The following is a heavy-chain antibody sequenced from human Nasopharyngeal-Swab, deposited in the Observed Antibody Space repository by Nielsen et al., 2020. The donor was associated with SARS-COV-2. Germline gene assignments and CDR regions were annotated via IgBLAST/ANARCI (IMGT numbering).Heavy chain of an antibody. CDR3: ARQYSFGYYFDY. Sequence: WIRQPPGKGLEWISFISSSGTKEQYRGSVRGRFTISRDNAKNSAYLHMNSPRAEDTAIYYCARQYSFGYYFDYWGQGTLVTVSS. J-gene: IGHJ4*02. D-gene: IGHD3-3*01. CDR2: ISSSGTKE. V-gene: IGHV3-11*01.